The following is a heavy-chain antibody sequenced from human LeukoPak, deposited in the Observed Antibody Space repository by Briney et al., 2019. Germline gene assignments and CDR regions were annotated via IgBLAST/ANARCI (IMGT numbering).Heavy chain of an antibody. V-gene: IGHV4-61*08. Sequence: SETLSLTCTVSGGSISSGGYYWSWIRQPPGKGLEWIGYISYSGSTKYNPSLKSRVTISVDTSKNQFSLKLSSVTAADTAVYFCARTGEQWLALSYWGQGTLVTVSS. CDR1: GGSISSGGYY. D-gene: IGHD6-19*01. J-gene: IGHJ4*02. CDR3: ARTGEQWLALSY. CDR2: ISYSGST.